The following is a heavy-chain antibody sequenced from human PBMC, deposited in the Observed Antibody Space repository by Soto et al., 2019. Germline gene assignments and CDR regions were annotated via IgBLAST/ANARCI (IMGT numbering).Heavy chain of an antibody. CDR2: ISSSGSTI. J-gene: IGHJ4*02. Sequence: GGSLRLSCAASGFTFSDYYMSWIRQAPGKGLEWVSYISSSGSTIYYADSVKGRFTISRDNAKNSLYLQMNSLRAEDTAVYYCARDTQDKSWFGELPGYWGQGTLVTVSS. V-gene: IGHV3-11*01. CDR1: GFTFSDYY. CDR3: ARDTQDKSWFGELPGY. D-gene: IGHD3-10*01.